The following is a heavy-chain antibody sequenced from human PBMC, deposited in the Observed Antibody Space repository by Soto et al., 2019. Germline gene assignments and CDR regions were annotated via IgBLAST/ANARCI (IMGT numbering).Heavy chain of an antibody. D-gene: IGHD5-18*01. Sequence: GGSLRLSCAASGFPFRNFAMAWVRQAPGKGLEWVSIISNSGSSTYHGDSVKGRFTTSRDNSKGTLSLHMRGVRIDDTAVYFCERADPLWDSFDIWGQGTLVTVSS. CDR1: GFPFRNFA. V-gene: IGHV3-23*05. J-gene: IGHJ4*02. CDR3: ERADPLWDSFDI. CDR2: ISNSGSST.